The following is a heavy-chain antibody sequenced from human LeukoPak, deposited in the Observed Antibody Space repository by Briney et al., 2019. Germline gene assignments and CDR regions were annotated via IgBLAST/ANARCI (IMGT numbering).Heavy chain of an antibody. CDR2: ISGSGGST. D-gene: IGHD2-8*01. J-gene: IGHJ3*02. CDR1: GFTFSSYA. CDR3: ARAVGYCTNGVCPRAFDI. V-gene: IGHV3-23*01. Sequence: GGSLRLSCAASGFTFSSYAMSWVRQAPGKGLEWVSAISGSGGSTYYADSVKGRFTISRDSAKNSLYLQMNSLRAEDTAVYYCARAVGYCTNGVCPRAFDIWGQGTMVTVSS.